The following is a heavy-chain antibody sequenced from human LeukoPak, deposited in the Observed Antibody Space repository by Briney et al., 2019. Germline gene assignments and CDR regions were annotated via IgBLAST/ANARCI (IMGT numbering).Heavy chain of an antibody. J-gene: IGHJ4*02. CDR1: GFTFSSYW. CDR3: ARDYRGSRAPYYFDY. Sequence: GGSLRLSCAASGFTFSSYWMSWVRQAPGKGLEWVANIREDGSEKYYVDSVKGRFTISRDNAKNSLYLQMNSLRDEETAVYYCARDYRGSRAPYYFDYWGQGTLVTVSS. V-gene: IGHV3-7*01. CDR2: IREDGSEK. D-gene: IGHD1-26*01.